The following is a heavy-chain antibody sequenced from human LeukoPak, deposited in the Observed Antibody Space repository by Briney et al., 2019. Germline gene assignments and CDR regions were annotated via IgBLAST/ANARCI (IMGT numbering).Heavy chain of an antibody. CDR3: ARDLPPNHDAFDI. J-gene: IGHJ3*02. CDR1: GYTFTSYG. D-gene: IGHD1-14*01. CDR2: IIPIFGTA. Sequence: GASVKVSCKASGYTFTSYGISWVRQAPGQGLEWMGGIIPIFGTANYAQKFQGRVTITADESTSTAYMELSSLRSEDTAVYYCARDLPPNHDAFDIWGQGTMVTVSS. V-gene: IGHV1-69*13.